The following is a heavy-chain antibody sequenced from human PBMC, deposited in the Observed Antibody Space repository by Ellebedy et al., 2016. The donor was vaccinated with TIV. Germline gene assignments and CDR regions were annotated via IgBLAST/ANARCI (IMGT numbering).Heavy chain of an antibody. J-gene: IGHJ4*02. CDR2: IKQDGSEK. D-gene: IGHD3-22*01. V-gene: IGHV3-7*03. Sequence: GESLKISXAASGFTFSSYWMSWVRQAPGKGLEWVANIKQDGSEKYYVDSVKGRFTISRDNAKNSLYLQMNSLRAEDTALYYCAKAYPNYYDSSGYLGFIDYWGQGTLVTVSS. CDR3: AKAYPNYYDSSGYLGFIDY. CDR1: GFTFSSYW.